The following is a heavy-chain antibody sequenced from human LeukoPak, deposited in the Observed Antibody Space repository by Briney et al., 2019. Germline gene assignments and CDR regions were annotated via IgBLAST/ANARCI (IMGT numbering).Heavy chain of an antibody. J-gene: IGHJ3*02. Sequence: GGSLRLSCAASGFTFSSSAMSWVRQAPGKGLEWVANIKQDGSEKYFVDSVKGRFTISRDNPKNSLYLQMNSLRAEDTAVYYCARESPVATSGAFDIWGQGTMVTVSS. CDR1: GFTFSSSA. CDR3: ARESPVATSGAFDI. D-gene: IGHD2-15*01. V-gene: IGHV3-7*03. CDR2: IKQDGSEK.